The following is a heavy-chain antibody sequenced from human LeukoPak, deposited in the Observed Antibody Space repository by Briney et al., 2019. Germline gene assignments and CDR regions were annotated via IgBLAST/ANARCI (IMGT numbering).Heavy chain of an antibody. Sequence: MTSETLSLTCTVSGGSISSYYWSWIRQPPGKGLEWIGYIYYSGSTNYNPSLKSRVTISVDTSKNQFSLKLSSVTAADTAVYYCARWGYYYDSSGPGTFDYWGQGTLVTVSS. D-gene: IGHD3-22*01. CDR1: GGSISSYY. V-gene: IGHV4-59*08. J-gene: IGHJ4*02. CDR2: IYYSGST. CDR3: ARWGYYYDSSGPGTFDY.